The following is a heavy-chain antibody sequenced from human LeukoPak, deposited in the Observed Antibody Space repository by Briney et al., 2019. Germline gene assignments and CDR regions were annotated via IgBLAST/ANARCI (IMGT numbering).Heavy chain of an antibody. CDR2: IYYSGST. D-gene: IGHD3-16*02. CDR3: AGRTSFGGVIVTDY. Sequence: SETLSLTCTVSGGSISSYYWSWIRQPPGKGLEWIGYIYYSGSTNYNPSLKSRVTISVDTSKNQFSLKLSSVTAADTAVYYCAGRTSFGGVIVTDYWGQGTPVTVSS. CDR1: GGSISSYY. J-gene: IGHJ4*02. V-gene: IGHV4-59*01.